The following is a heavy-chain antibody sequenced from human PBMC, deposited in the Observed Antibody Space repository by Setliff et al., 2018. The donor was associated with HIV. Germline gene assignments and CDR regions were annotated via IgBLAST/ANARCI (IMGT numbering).Heavy chain of an antibody. D-gene: IGHD1-26*01. J-gene: IGHJ6*02. CDR2: IYYSGST. CDR1: GGSISSYY. Sequence: SETLSLTCTVSGGSISSYYWSWIRQPPGKGLEWIGYIYYSGSTNYNPSLKSRVTISVDTSKNRFSLKLNSVTAADTAVYYCARRSIVGVARGFYYYNLDVWGQGTTVTVSS. V-gene: IGHV4-59*08. CDR3: ARRSIVGVARGFYYYNLDV.